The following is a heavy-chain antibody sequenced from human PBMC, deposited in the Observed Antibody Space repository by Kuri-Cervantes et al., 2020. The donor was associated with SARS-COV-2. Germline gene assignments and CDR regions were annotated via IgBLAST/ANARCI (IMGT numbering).Heavy chain of an antibody. J-gene: IGHJ6*02. V-gene: IGHV3-21*01. CDR2: ISSSSSYI. CDR3: ARDIVVVPAAIHYYYVMDV. D-gene: IGHD2-2*02. CDR1: GFTFSSYS. Sequence: GESLKTSCAAPGFTFSSYSMNWVRQAPGKGLEWVSSISSSSSYIYYADSVKGRFTISRDNAKNSLYLQMNSLRAQDTAVYYCARDIVVVPAAIHYYYVMDVWGQGTTVTVLL.